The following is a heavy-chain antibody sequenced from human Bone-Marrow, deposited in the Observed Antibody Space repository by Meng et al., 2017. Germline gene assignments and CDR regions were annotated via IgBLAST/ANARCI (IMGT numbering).Heavy chain of an antibody. CDR1: GGSISSSSYY. CDR2: IYYSGST. CDR3: ARAKGIAAAGNDDYFDY. J-gene: IGHJ4*02. D-gene: IGHD6-13*01. Sequence: SETLSLTCTVSGGSISSSSYYWGWIRQPPGKGLEWIGSIYYSGSTYYNPSLKSRVTISVDTSKNQFSLKLSSVTAADTAVYYCARAKGIAAAGNDDYFDYWGQGTLVTVSS. V-gene: IGHV4-39*07.